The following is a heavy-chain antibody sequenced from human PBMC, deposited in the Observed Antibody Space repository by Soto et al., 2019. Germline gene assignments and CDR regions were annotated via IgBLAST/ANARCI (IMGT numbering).Heavy chain of an antibody. Sequence: GASVKVSCKASGGTFSSYAISWVRQAPGQGLEWMGGVIPIFGTANYAQKFQGRVTITADESTSTAYMELSSLRAEDTAMYYCVKGQVWTQRGLDYWGRGTLVTVSS. D-gene: IGHD1-1*01. CDR1: GGTFSSYA. CDR3: VKGQVWTQRGLDY. V-gene: IGHV1-69*13. J-gene: IGHJ4*02. CDR2: VIPIFGTA.